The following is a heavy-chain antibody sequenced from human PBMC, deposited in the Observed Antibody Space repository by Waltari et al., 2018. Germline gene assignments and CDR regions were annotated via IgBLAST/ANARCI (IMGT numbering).Heavy chain of an antibody. Sequence: EVQLLESGGGLVQPGGSLRLSCGFTFSRYAVSWVRQAPGKGLGWVSGITGRGNIMYNLESVKGRFTISRDNSKNTVYLQMNSLRAEDTAVYYCAKDLIYGNSVWEPFDIWGRGTMVTVSS. J-gene: IGHJ3*02. CDR1: FTFSRYA. CDR3: AKDLIYGNSVWEPFDI. V-gene: IGHV3-23*01. CDR2: ITGRGNIM. D-gene: IGHD5-12*01.